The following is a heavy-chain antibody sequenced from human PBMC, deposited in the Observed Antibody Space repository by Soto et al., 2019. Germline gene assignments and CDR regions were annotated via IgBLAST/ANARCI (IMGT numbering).Heavy chain of an antibody. D-gene: IGHD3-3*01. J-gene: IGHJ4*02. CDR3: ANSYYDFWSGYQYFDY. V-gene: IGHV4-61*01. CDR2: IYYSGST. CDR1: GGSVSSGSYY. Sequence: SETLSLTCTVSGGSVSSGSYYWSWIRQRPGKGREWIGYIYYSGSTNYNPSLKSRVTISVDTSKNQFSLKLSSVTAADTAVYYCANSYYDFWSGYQYFDYWGQGTLVTVSS.